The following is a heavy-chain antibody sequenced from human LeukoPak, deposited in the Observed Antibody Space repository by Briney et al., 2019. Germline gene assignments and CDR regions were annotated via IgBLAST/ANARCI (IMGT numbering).Heavy chain of an antibody. Sequence: PGGSLRLSCAASGFTFSSYGMHWVRQAPGKGLEWVAVIWYDESEKFYADSVKGRFTISRENSKNTLYLQMNSLRGDDTAVYYCARAGGTAFDYWGQGSLVTVSS. D-gene: IGHD1-1*01. CDR1: GFTFSSYG. J-gene: IGHJ4*02. V-gene: IGHV3-33*01. CDR2: IWYDESEK. CDR3: ARAGGTAFDY.